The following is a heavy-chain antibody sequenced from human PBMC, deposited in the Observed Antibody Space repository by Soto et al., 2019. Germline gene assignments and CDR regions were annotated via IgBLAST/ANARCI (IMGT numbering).Heavy chain of an antibody. V-gene: IGHV4-31*03. CDR2: IYYSGST. J-gene: IGHJ6*03. Sequence: SETLSLTCTVSGGSISSGGYYWSWIRQHPGKGLEWIGYIYYSGSTYYNPSLKSRVTISVDTSKNQFSLKLSSVTAADTAVYYCARGVPNYDFWSGYYYDYYYYYMDVWGKGTTVTVS. CDR1: GGSISSGGYY. CDR3: ARGVPNYDFWSGYYYDYYYYYMDV. D-gene: IGHD3-3*01.